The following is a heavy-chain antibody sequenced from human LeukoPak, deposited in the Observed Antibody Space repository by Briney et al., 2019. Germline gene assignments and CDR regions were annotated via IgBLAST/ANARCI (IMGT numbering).Heavy chain of an antibody. V-gene: IGHV4-61*03. Sequence: SETLSLTCTVSGDSVSSDSYYWSWIRQPPGKGLEWIAYIYYSGTTKYNPSLKSRVTIAVDTSKNHFSLKLSSVTAADTAVYYCARDSRGYYDSSGYFDYWGQGTLVTVPP. CDR1: GDSVSSDSYY. CDR2: IYYSGTT. J-gene: IGHJ4*02. CDR3: ARDSRGYYDSSGYFDY. D-gene: IGHD3-22*01.